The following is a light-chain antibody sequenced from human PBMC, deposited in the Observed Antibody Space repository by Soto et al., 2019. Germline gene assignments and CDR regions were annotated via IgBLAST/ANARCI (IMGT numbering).Light chain of an antibody. CDR1: QSLRSN. CDR3: QQYNSWPLS. V-gene: IGKV3-15*01. Sequence: EIVMTGSPAALSVSPGDRVTLCCRASQSLRSNSAWYQQKPGQAPRLLIYGASTRATGIPGRFSGSGYGTDFTLTISSLQSEDFAAYYCQQYNSWPLSFGGGTKVDI. J-gene: IGKJ4*01. CDR2: GAS.